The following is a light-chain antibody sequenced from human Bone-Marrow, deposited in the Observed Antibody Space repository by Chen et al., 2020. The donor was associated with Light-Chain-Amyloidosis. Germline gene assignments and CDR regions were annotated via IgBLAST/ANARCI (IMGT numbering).Light chain of an antibody. J-gene: IGKJ4*01. CDR2: DAS. V-gene: IGKV1-33*01. Sequence: DLQMTQSPPSLSASVGDRVTFTCRASQDVSNYLNWYQQKPGKVPKLLIYDASMLRAGVPSRFNGRGSGTDFTLTISSLQPEDIETFYCQQYESLPLAFGVGTKVEIK. CDR1: QDVSNY. CDR3: QQYESLPLA.